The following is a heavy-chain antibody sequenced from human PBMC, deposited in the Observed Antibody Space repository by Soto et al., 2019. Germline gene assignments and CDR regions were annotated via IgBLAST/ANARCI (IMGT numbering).Heavy chain of an antibody. Sequence: EVQLVESGGGLVQPGESLRLSCAASGFSFSGNWMTWVRQAPGKGLEWVANVNEDGSEKHYVDSVKGRFTISRDNANNSLYLQMNSLTAADTAVYYCARLRSGWSIDYWGQGALVSVSS. CDR2: VNEDGSEK. D-gene: IGHD6-19*01. CDR3: ARLRSGWSIDY. J-gene: IGHJ4*02. V-gene: IGHV3-7*03. CDR1: GFSFSGNW.